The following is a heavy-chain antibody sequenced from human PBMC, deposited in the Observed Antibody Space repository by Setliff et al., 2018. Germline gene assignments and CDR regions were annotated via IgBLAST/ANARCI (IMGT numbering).Heavy chain of an antibody. CDR2: IYHSGST. J-gene: IGHJ6*02. V-gene: IGHV4-59*12. Sequence: SETLSLTCTVSGGSISSYYWSWIRQPPGKGLEWIGYIYHSGSTNYNPSLKSRVTISVDTSKNQFSLKLSSVTAADTAVYYCARDRQYCSSPTCYSSYFYYYGMDVWGQGTTVTVSS. CDR3: ARDRQYCSSPTCYSSYFYYYGMDV. CDR1: GGSISSYY. D-gene: IGHD2-2*02.